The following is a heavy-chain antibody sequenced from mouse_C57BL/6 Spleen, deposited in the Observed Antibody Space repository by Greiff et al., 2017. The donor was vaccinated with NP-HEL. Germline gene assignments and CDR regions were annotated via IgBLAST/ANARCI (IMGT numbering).Heavy chain of an antibody. D-gene: IGHD2-2*01. J-gene: IGHJ3*01. V-gene: IGHV1-26*01. CDR2: INPNNGGT. CDR1: GYTFTDYY. CDR3: ARSLYGYDGAWFAY. Sequence: EVQLQQSGPELVKPGASVKISCKASGYTFTDYYMNWVKQSHGKSLEWIGDINPNNGGTSYNQKFKGKATLTVDKSSSTAYMELRSLTSEDSAVYYCARSLYGYDGAWFAYWGQGTLVTVSA.